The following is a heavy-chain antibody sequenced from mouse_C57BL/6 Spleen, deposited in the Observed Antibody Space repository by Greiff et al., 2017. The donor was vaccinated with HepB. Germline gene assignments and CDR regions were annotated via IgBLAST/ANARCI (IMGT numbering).Heavy chain of an antibody. CDR2: INPYNGDT. J-gene: IGHJ4*01. CDR1: GYSFTGYF. CDR3: ARREPPKAMDY. Sequence: VQLKESGPELVKPGDSVKISCKASGYSFTGYFMNWVMQSHGKSLEWIGRINPYNGDTFYNQKFKGKATLTVDKSSSTAHMELRSLTSEDSAVYYCARREPPKAMDYWGQGTSVTVSS. V-gene: IGHV1-20*01.